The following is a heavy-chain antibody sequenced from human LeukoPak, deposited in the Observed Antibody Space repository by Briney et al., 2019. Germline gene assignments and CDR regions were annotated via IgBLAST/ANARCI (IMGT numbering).Heavy chain of an antibody. CDR1: GFTFSSQA. V-gene: IGHV3-23*01. CDR3: AKGRWSSVNYYFDY. D-gene: IGHD2-15*01. J-gene: IGHJ4*02. Sequence: GGSLRLSCAASGFTFSSQAMSWVRQAPGKGLEWVSGISGSGGTTYHADSVKGQFTISRDNSKNTLYLQMNSLRAEDTAVYYCAKGRWSSVNYYFDYWGQGTLVTVSS. CDR2: ISGSGGTT.